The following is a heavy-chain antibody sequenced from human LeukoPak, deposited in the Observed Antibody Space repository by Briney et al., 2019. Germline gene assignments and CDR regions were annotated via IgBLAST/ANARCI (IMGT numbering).Heavy chain of an antibody. V-gene: IGHV4-34*01. Sequence: PSGTLSLTCAVYGVSFSGYYWSWIRQPPGKGLEWIGEINHSGSTNYNTSLKSRVTISVGTSKNQFSLKLSSVTAADTAVYSRARRRGYNWFYWGQGTLVTVSS. CDR3: ARRRGYNWFY. D-gene: IGHD5-24*01. CDR2: INHSGST. J-gene: IGHJ4*02. CDR1: GVSFSGYY.